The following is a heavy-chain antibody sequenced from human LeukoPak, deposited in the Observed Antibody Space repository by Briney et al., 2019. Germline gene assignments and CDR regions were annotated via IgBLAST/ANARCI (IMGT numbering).Heavy chain of an antibody. V-gene: IGHV4-4*02. Sequence: SGTLSLTCAVSGGSISSSNWWSWVRQPPGKGLEWIGEINHSGSTNYNPSLKSRVTISVDTSKNQFSLKLSSVTAADTAVYYCARPHYGDYFSYFDYWGQGTLVTVSS. J-gene: IGHJ4*02. D-gene: IGHD4-17*01. CDR2: INHSGST. CDR1: GGSISSSNW. CDR3: ARPHYGDYFSYFDY.